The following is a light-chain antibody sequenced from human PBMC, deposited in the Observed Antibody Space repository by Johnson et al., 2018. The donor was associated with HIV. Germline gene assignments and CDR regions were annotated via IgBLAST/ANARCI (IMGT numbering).Light chain of an antibody. J-gene: IGLJ1*01. CDR3: ATCDNSLGV. CDR1: SSNIGNNY. V-gene: IGLV1-51*02. CDR2: ENN. Sequence: QSVLTQPPSVSAAPGQKVTISCSGSSSNIGNNYVSWYQQLPGTAPKLLIYENNKRPSGIPDRFSGSKSGTSATLGITGLQTGDEADYYCATCDNSLGVFGTGTKVTVL.